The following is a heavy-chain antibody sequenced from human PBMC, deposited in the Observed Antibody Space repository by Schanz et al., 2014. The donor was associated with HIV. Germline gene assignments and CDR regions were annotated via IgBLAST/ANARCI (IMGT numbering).Heavy chain of an antibody. J-gene: IGHJ4*02. CDR1: GFTFSNYG. CDR3: ARQGLRFSFWLDY. CDR2: IWYDGSNK. Sequence: VQLLESGGNLVQPGGSLRLSCAASGFTFSNYGMHWVRQAPGKGLEWVAAIWYDGSNKFYADSVKGRFTISRDNSKNTLYLQMNNLRAEDTAVYGCARQGLRFSFWLDYWGQGTPVTVS. D-gene: IGHD4-17*01. V-gene: IGHV3-33*01.